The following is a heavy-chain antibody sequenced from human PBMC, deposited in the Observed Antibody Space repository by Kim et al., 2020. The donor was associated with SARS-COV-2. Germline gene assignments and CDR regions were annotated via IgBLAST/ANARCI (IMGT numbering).Heavy chain of an antibody. CDR1: GFSFSSYG. CDR2: ISKDGTDE. CDR3: AKDGGGVGVYGDRSLDS. V-gene: IGHV3-30*18. J-gene: IGHJ4*02. D-gene: IGHD4-17*01. Sequence: GGSLRLSCAASGFSFSSYGMHWVRQAPGKGLEWVAIISKDGTDEDYADSVKGRFTISRDNSKNTMSLQMNSLRVEDTAVYYCAKDGGGVGVYGDRSLDSWGQGILVTVSS.